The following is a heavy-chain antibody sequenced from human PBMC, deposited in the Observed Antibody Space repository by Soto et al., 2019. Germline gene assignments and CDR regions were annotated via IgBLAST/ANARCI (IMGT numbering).Heavy chain of an antibody. CDR1: GYTFTSYG. V-gene: IGHV1-18*01. CDR2: ISAYNGNT. Sequence: QVQLVQSGAEVKKPGASVKVSCKASGYTFTSYGISWVRQAPGQGLEWMGWISAYNGNTNYAQKLQGRVTMTKDTSTSTAYMELRILRSDDTAVYYCAKESGVAEGYYGMDVWGQGTTVTVSS. D-gene: IGHD6-25*01. CDR3: AKESGVAEGYYGMDV. J-gene: IGHJ6*02.